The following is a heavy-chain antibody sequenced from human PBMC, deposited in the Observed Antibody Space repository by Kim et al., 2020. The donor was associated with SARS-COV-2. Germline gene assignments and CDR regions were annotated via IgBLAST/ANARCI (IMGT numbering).Heavy chain of an antibody. CDR3: TFQVPGGTLY. CDR2: IRSKALNYAT. V-gene: IGHV3-73*01. J-gene: IGHJ4*02. D-gene: IGHD6-13*01. Sequence: GGSLRLSCAASGFTFSGSGIHWVRQASGKRLEWVGRIRSKALNYATEYTASVKGRFTISRDDSKNTAYLQMNSLKTEDTAVYYCTFQVPGGTLYWGQGTL. CDR1: GFTFSGSG.